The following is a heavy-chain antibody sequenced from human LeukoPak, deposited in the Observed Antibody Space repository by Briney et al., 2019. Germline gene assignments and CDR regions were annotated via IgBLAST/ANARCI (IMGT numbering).Heavy chain of an antibody. V-gene: IGHV3-7*04. D-gene: IGHD3-10*01. CDR1: GFTFSSYW. J-gene: IGHJ4*02. Sequence: GGSLRLSCAASGFTFSSYWMSWVRQAPGSGLEWLANIRQDGSEKSYVDSVKGRFTFSRDNAKNSLYLQMNSLRAEDTAVYFCARDGYATGSHDYWGQGTLVTVSS. CDR2: IRQDGSEK. CDR3: ARDGYATGSHDY.